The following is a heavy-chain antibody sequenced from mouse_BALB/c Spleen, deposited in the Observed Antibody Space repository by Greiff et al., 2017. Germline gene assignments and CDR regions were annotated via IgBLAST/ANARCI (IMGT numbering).Heavy chain of an antibody. CDR1: GFNINDTY. D-gene: IGHD2-1*01. CDR3: ARGGNYGYYAMDY. J-gene: IGHJ4*01. CDR2: IDPANGNT. Sequence: VQLQQSGAELVKPGASVKLSCTASGFNINDTYMHWVKQRPEQGLEWIGRIDPANGNTKYDPKFQGKATITADTSSNTAYLQLSSLTSEDTAVYYCARGGNYGYYAMDYWGQGTSVTVSS. V-gene: IGHV14-3*02.